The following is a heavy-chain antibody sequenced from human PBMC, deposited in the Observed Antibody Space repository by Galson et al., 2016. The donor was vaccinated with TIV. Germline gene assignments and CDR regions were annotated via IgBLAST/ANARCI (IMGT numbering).Heavy chain of an antibody. Sequence: ETLSLTCTVSGGSITSHYWSWIRQPPGKGLEWIGYLFYSGSRNFNSSFKSRVTVSLDTSKNQFSLKLKSVTAADTAVYFCARGFTDDPPAFDIWGQGTMVTVSS. J-gene: IGHJ3*02. V-gene: IGHV4-59*11. CDR2: LFYSGSR. CDR3: ARGFTDDPPAFDI. CDR1: GGSITSHY.